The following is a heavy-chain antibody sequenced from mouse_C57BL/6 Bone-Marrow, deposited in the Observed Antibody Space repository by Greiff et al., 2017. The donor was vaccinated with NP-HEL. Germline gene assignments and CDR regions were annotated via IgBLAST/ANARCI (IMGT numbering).Heavy chain of an antibody. Sequence: QVQLKQPGAELVKPGASVKVSCKASGYTFTSYWMHWVKQRPGQGLEWIGRIHPSDSDTNYNQKFKGKATLTVDKSSSTAYMQLSSLTSEDSAVYYCAIGNGYDGTWFAYWGQGTLVTVSA. J-gene: IGHJ3*01. CDR3: AIGNGYDGTWFAY. CDR2: IHPSDSDT. D-gene: IGHD2-2*01. CDR1: GYTFTSYW. V-gene: IGHV1-74*01.